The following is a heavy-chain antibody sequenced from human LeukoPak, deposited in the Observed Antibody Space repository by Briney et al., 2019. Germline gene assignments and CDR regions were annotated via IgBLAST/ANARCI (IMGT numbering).Heavy chain of an antibody. J-gene: IGHJ3*02. CDR3: AKSNGYGLVDI. Sequence: PSGTLSLTCAVSGGSITSANWWSWVRQSPGKGLEWIGEIYHTGNTNYNPSLNSRVSISLDTSKNQFSLKLNSVTAADTAVYYCAKSNGYGLVDIWGQGTMTVSS. CDR1: GGSITSANW. D-gene: IGHD3-10*01. CDR2: IYHTGNT. V-gene: IGHV4-4*02.